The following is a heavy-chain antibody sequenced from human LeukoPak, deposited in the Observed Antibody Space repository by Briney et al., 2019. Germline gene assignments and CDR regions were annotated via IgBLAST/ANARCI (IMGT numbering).Heavy chain of an antibody. CDR2: IYYSGST. D-gene: IGHD3-10*01. J-gene: IGHJ2*01. CDR3: ARGSPHATQWPYNLLWFGELPTELNWYFDL. CDR1: GGSISSYY. Sequence: SETLSLTCTVSGGSISSYYWSWIRQPPGKGLEWIGYIYYSGSTYYNPSLKSRVTISVDTSKNQFSLKLSSVTAADTAVYYCARGSPHATQWPYNLLWFGELPTELNWYFDLWGRGTLVTVSS. V-gene: IGHV4-59*08.